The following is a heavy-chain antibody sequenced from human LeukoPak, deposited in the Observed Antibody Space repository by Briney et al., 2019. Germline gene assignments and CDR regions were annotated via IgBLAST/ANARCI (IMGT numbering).Heavy chain of an antibody. CDR1: GFTFSTYW. CDR3: ARGGYYYPSP. V-gene: IGHV3-7*01. J-gene: IGHJ5*02. CDR2: IKQDGSEK. Sequence: GGSLRLSCAASGFTFSTYWMTWVRQAPGKGLEWVAKIKQDGSEKYYVDSVKGRFTIYRDNAKNSVHLQMNSLRAEDTAVYYCARGGYYYPSPWGQGTLVTVSS. D-gene: IGHD1-26*01.